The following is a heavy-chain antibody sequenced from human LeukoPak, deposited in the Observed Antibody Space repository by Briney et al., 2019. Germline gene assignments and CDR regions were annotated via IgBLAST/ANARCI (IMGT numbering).Heavy chain of an antibody. D-gene: IGHD5-24*01. CDR1: GGSISSSSYY. CDR2: ISYDGSKR. Sequence: LSLTCTVSGGSISSSSYYWGWVRQPPGKGLEWVAVISYDGSKRSYGDSVKGRFTISRDSSENTVSLQMNSLRPEDTAVYFCAREGTDGDNAERPDYWGQGTLVTVSS. V-gene: IGHV3-30-3*01. CDR3: AREGTDGDNAERPDY. J-gene: IGHJ4*02.